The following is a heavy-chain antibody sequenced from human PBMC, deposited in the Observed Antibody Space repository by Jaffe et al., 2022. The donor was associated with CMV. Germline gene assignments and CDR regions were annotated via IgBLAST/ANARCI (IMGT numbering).Heavy chain of an antibody. J-gene: IGHJ5*02. CDR2: ISGSGGST. D-gene: IGHD6-13*01. CDR1: GFTFSSYA. CDR3: ARERAAAYSSSWYELVGWFDP. Sequence: EVQLLESGGGLVQPGGSLRLSCAASGFTFSSYAMSWVRQAPGKGLEWVSAISGSGGSTYYADSVKGRFTISRDNSKNTLYLQMNSLRAEDTAVYYCARERAAAYSSSWYELVGWFDPWGQGTLVTVSS. V-gene: IGHV3-23*01.